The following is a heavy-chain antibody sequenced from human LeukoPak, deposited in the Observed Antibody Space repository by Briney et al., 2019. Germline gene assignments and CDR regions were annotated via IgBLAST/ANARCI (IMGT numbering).Heavy chain of an antibody. V-gene: IGHV1-46*01. D-gene: IGHD2-21*01. CDR1: GYTFTSYY. CDR2: INPSGGST. Sequence: ASVKVSCKASGYTFTSYYMHWVRQAPGQGLEWMGMINPSGGSTSYAQKFQGRVTMTRDTSTSTVYMELSSLRSEDTAVHYCARFIVSGGYFDYWGQGTLVTVSS. J-gene: IGHJ4*02. CDR3: ARFIVSGGYFDY.